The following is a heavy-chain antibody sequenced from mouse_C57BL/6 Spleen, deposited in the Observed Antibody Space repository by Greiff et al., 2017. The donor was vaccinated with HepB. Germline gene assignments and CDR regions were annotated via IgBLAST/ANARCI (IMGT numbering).Heavy chain of an antibody. CDR2: ISSGGGTI. V-gene: IGHV5-17*01. J-gene: IGHJ1*03. CDR3: ARPGSGRYWYIDV. CDR1: GFTFSDYG. Sequence: EVHLVESGGGLVKPGGSLKLSCAASGFTFSDYGMHWVRQAPEKGLEWVAYISSGGGTIYYADTVKGRFTISRDNARKTLFLQMTSLRSEDTAMYYCARPGSGRYWYIDVWGTGTTVTVSS. D-gene: IGHD1-1*01.